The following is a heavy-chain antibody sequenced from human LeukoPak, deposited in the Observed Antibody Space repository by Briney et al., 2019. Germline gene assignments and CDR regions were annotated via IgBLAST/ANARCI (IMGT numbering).Heavy chain of an antibody. CDR2: IYYSGST. J-gene: IGHJ6*03. CDR3: ARGPWLGDYYYYYMDV. CDR1: GGSISSYY. D-gene: IGHD3-22*01. Sequence: SETLSLTCTVSGGSISSYYWSWIRQPPGKGLEWIGYIYYSGSTNYNPSLKSRVTISVDTSKNQFSLKLSSVTAADTAVYYCARGPWLGDYYYYYMDVWGKGTTVTVSS. V-gene: IGHV4-59*01.